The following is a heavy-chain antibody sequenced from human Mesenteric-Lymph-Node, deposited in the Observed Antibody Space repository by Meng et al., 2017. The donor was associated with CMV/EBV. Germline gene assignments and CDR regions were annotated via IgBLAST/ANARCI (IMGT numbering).Heavy chain of an antibody. J-gene: IGHJ5*02. CDR3: ARDLQLST. V-gene: IGHV3-48*04. Sequence: GGSLRLSCAASGFTFSSYSMSWVRQAPGKGLEWVSSITSNSETIYYADSVKGRFTILRDNAKNSLHLQMNSLRADDMAVYYCARDLQLSTWGQGTLVTVSS. CDR1: GFTFSSYS. D-gene: IGHD2-2*01. CDR2: ITSNSETI.